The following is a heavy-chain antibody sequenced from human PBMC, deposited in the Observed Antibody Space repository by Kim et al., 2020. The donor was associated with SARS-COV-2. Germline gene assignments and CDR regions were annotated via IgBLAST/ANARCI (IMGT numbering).Heavy chain of an antibody. J-gene: IGHJ6*02. CDR2: CGEDGDI. D-gene: IGHD3-10*02. CDR1: DFILADYD. V-gene: IGHV3-13*01. CDR3: ARGVRGVIITYYGIDV. Sequence: GGSLRLSCAASDFILADYDMHWVRQGAGRGLEWVSTCGEDGDIYYADSVKVRFTISRDSAKNSVYLQMNSLRVGDTAVYFCARGVRGVIITYYGIDVWGQGTSAAVSS.